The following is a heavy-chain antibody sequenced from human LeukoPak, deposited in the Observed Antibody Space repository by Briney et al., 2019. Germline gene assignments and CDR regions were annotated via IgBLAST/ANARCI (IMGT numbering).Heavy chain of an antibody. CDR1: GFTSSSYS. CDR2: IRRIGRTI. D-gene: IGHD6-25*01. J-gene: IGHJ3*02. CDR3: ARSHSGLVALLFNHAFDI. Sequence: GGSLRLSCAPSGFTSSSYSMNWVRQAPGRGRGWVSYIRRIGRTIDYADSVKGRFTISRDNAKDSLYLQMNSLRDEDTAVYYCARSHSGLVALLFNHAFDIWGQGTMVTVSS. V-gene: IGHV3-48*02.